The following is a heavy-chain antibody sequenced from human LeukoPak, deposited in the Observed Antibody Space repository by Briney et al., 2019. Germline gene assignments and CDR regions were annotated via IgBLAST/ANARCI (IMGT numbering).Heavy chain of an antibody. CDR2: ISDNGGRT. D-gene: IGHD3-22*01. V-gene: IGHV3-23*01. Sequence: GGSLRLSCAASGFTFSGYAMSWVRQAPGKGLEWVSTISDNGGRTYYADSVKGRFTISRDNSKNTLFLQMNSLRAEDSAVYYCAKSAYYDSSGFYREYYFDYWGQGTLVTVSS. CDR3: AKSAYYDSSGFYREYYFDY. J-gene: IGHJ4*02. CDR1: GFTFSGYA.